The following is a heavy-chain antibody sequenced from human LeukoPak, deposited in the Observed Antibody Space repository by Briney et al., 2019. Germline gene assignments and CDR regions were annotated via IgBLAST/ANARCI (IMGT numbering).Heavy chain of an antibody. CDR3: ARDSRVGATLHAFDI. CDR2: ISSSSSYI. V-gene: IGHV3-21*01. Sequence: GGSLRLSCAASGFTFSSYSMNWVRQAPGKGLEWVSSISSSSSYIYYADSVKGRFTISRDNAKNSLYLQMNSLRAEDTAVYYCARDSRVGATLHAFDIWGQGTMVTVSS. D-gene: IGHD1-26*01. J-gene: IGHJ3*02. CDR1: GFTFSSYS.